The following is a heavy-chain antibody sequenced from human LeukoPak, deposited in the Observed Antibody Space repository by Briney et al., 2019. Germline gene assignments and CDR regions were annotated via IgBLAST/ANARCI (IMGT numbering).Heavy chain of an antibody. V-gene: IGHV1-18*01. D-gene: IGHD4/OR15-4a*01. CDR3: ARGDNYGIFVHVDY. CDR1: GYSFILYG. Sequence: ASVKVSCNTSGYSFILYGISWVRQAPGQGPEWMGWISTSTGDTKYTQKFQGRVTLTTDTSTSTAYKELSSLRSDDTAVYYCARGDNYGIFVHVDYWGRGTLVTVSS. J-gene: IGHJ4*02. CDR2: ISTSTGDT.